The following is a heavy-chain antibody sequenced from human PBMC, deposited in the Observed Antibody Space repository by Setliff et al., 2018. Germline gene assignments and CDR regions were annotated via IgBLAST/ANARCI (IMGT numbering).Heavy chain of an antibody. CDR2: FYHSGST. CDR1: GGSISSYY. J-gene: IGHJ6*03. D-gene: IGHD3-10*01. Sequence: PSETLSLTCNVSGGSISSYYWTWIRQPPGKGLGWIGYFYHSGSTNYNPSLKGRVTMTSDTSRNQLSLKLTSVSAADTAIYYCARSSYYASGNSHNYYMDVWGKGTAVTVSS. V-gene: IGHV4-59*08. CDR3: ARSSYYASGNSHNYYMDV.